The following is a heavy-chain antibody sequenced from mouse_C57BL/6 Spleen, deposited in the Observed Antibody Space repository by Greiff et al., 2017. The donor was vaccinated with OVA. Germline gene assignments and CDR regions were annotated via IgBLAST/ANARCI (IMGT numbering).Heavy chain of an antibody. CDR3: ARRDSSGY. V-gene: IGHV1-61*01. J-gene: IGHJ3*01. CDR1: GYTFTRYW. Sequence: VKLMESGAELVRPGSSVKLSCKASGYTFTRYWMDWVKQRPGQGLEWIGNIYPSDSETHYNQKFKDKATLTVDKSSSTAYMQLSSLTSEDSAVYYCARRDSSGYWGQGTLVTVSA. D-gene: IGHD3-2*02. CDR2: IYPSDSET.